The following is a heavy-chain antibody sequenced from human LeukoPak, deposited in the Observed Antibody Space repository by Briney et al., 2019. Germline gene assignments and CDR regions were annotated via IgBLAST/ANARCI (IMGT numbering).Heavy chain of an antibody. Sequence: GGSLRLSCAASGFTFSTFAMIWVRQPPGKWLEWVSSIFPSGGEIHYADSVRGRFTISRDNSKSTLSLQMNSLRAEDTAIYYCATYRQVLLPFESWGQGTLVTVSS. CDR1: GFTFSTFA. D-gene: IGHD2-8*02. J-gene: IGHJ4*02. V-gene: IGHV3-23*01. CDR2: IFPSGGEI. CDR3: ATYRQVLLPFES.